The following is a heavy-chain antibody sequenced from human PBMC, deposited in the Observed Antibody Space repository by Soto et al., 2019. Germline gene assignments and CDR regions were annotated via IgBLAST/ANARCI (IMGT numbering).Heavy chain of an antibody. Sequence: QVQLVESGGGVVQPGRSLRLSCAASGFTFSSYGMHWVRQAPGKGLEWVAVISYDGSNKYYADSVKGRFTISRDNSKNTLYLQMNSLRAEDTAVYYCAKDRRDIVVVPAAQSESSYGMDVW. D-gene: IGHD2-2*01. CDR3: AKDRRDIVVVPAAQSESSYGMDV. CDR1: GFTFSSYG. CDR2: ISYDGSNK. J-gene: IGHJ6*01. V-gene: IGHV3-30*18.